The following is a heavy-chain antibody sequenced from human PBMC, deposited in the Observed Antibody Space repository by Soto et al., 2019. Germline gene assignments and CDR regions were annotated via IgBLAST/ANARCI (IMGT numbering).Heavy chain of an antibody. CDR1: GGSISSYY. J-gene: IGHJ6*02. CDR2: IYYSGST. V-gene: IGHV4-59*01. CDR3: ARIPRDYYYGMDV. Sequence: SETLSLTCTFSGGSISSYYWSWIRQPPGKGLEWIGYIYYSGSTNYNPSLKSRVTISVDTSKNQFSLKLSSVTAADTAVYYCARIPRDYYYGMDVWGQGTTVTVSS.